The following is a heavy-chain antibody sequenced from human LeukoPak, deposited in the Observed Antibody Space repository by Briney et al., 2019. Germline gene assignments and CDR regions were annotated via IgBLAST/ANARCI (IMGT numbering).Heavy chain of an antibody. Sequence: SVKVSCKTSGDTFKTYAITWMRQAPGQGFEWMGRILPLFGTTYYSPKFQDRVTITTDESTNSAYMELRSLEFEDTAVYYCARGVEPLAANTLAYWGQGTLVTVSS. CDR1: GDTFKTYA. D-gene: IGHD1-14*01. CDR3: ARGVEPLAANTLAY. V-gene: IGHV1-69*05. CDR2: ILPLFGTT. J-gene: IGHJ4*02.